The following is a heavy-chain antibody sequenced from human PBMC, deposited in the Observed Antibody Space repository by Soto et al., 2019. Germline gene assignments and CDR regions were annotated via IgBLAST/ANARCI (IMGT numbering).Heavy chain of an antibody. CDR1: GASITTNNW. CDR3: AKDQSSGWGLDS. D-gene: IGHD6-19*01. J-gene: IGHJ4*02. V-gene: IGHV4-4*02. Sequence: QVQLQESGPGLVKPSGTLSLICAVSGASITTNNWWSWVRQPPGKGLEWIGEMYHDGNTNYHPSLKSRVSLSLDKSKNQLSLELTSVTAADTAVYYCAKDQSSGWGLDSWGQGTLVIVSS. CDR2: MYHDGNT.